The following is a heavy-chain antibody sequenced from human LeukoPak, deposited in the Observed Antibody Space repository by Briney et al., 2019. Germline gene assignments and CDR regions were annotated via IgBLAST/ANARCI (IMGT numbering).Heavy chain of an antibody. D-gene: IGHD2-8*02. V-gene: IGHV4-4*02. CDR2: VHRDGYT. J-gene: IGHJ4*02. CDR1: GFTFSSYSM. CDR3: ARVISTGWRQNDC. Sequence: PGGSLRLSCAASGFTFSSYSMNWVRQPPGKGPEWIGEVHRDGYTNYNPSLASRVTMSVDKSKNQLSLQLTSVTAADTAVYYCARVISTGWRQNDCWGQGTLVTVSS.